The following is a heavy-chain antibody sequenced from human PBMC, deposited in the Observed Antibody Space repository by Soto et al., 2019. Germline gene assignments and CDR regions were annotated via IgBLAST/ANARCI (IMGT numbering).Heavy chain of an antibody. CDR1: GFTFSDYY. Sequence: QVQLVESGGGLVKPGGSLRLSCAASGFTFSDYYMSWIRQAPGKGLEWVSYIDRSSTYTNYADSVKGRFTISRDNAKNSLYLRMNSLRADDTAVYYCARDADILTGSDAFDLWGQGTMVTVSS. CDR2: IDRSSTYT. CDR3: ARDADILTGSDAFDL. V-gene: IGHV3-11*05. J-gene: IGHJ3*01. D-gene: IGHD3-9*01.